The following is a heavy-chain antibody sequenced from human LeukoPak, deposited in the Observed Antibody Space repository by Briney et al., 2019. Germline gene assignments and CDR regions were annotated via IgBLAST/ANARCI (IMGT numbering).Heavy chain of an antibody. CDR3: ARDRRHRSIAVAGRWYFDL. CDR2: IYSGGST. D-gene: IGHD6-19*01. Sequence: GGSLRLSCAASGFTVSSNYMSWVRQAPGKGLEWVSAIYSGGSTYYADSVKGRFTISRDNSKNTLYLQMNSLRAEDTAVYYCARDRRHRSIAVAGRWYFDLWGQGTLVTVSS. J-gene: IGHJ2*01. V-gene: IGHV3-53*01. CDR1: GFTVSSNY.